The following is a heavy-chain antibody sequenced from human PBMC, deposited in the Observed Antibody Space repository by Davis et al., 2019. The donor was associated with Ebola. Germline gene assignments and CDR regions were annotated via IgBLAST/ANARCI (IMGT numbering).Heavy chain of an antibody. D-gene: IGHD2-21*01. CDR1: GSTFTGYY. CDR3: ARGGLSMMVVPRDYYYGMDV. Sequence: AASVKVSCKASGSTFTGYYMHWVRRAPGQGLEWMGRINPNSGGTNYAQKFQGRVTMTRDTSISTAYMELSRLTSDDTAVYFCARGGLSMMVVPRDYYYGMDVWGQGTTVTGSS. J-gene: IGHJ6*02. V-gene: IGHV1-2*06. CDR2: INPNSGGT.